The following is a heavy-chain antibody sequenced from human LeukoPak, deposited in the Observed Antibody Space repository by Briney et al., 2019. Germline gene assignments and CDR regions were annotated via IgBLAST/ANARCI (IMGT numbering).Heavy chain of an antibody. CDR2: ILNDERNK. CDR3: AKDRGDGYNWENYSGFDS. CDR1: GFTFSSYG. Sequence: GGSLRLSCVASGFTFSSYGMQWVRQAPGKGLEWVAVILNDERNKWYADSVKGRFTTSRDNSQNTLFLQMNSLRVEDTGVYYCAKDRGDGYNWENYSGFDSWGQGTPVTVSS. V-gene: IGHV3-30*18. J-gene: IGHJ4*02. D-gene: IGHD5-24*01.